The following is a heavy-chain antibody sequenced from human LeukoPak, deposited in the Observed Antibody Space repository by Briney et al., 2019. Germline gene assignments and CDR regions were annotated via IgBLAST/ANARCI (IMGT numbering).Heavy chain of an antibody. CDR3: AKDLTYYYDSSGYMDV. CDR1: GFTFSSYA. D-gene: IGHD3-22*01. CDR2: ISGSGGST. Sequence: PGGSLRLSCAASGFTFSSYAMSWVRQAPGKGLDWVSAISGSGGSTYYADSVKGRFTISRDNSKNTLYLQMNSLRAEDTAVYYCAKDLTYYYDSSGYMDVWGKGTTVTVSS. V-gene: IGHV3-23*01. J-gene: IGHJ6*03.